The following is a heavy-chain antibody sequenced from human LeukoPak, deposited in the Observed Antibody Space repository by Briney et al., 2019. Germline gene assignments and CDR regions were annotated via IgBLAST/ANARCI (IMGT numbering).Heavy chain of an antibody. CDR2: IRFDGSYK. V-gene: IGHV3-30*02. CDR3: AKLLNDYGDYYFDY. Sequence: GGSLRLSCAASGFTFSSFGMHWVRQAPGKGLEWVAFIRFDGSYKYYADSVKGRFTISRDNSKNTLYLQMNSLRAEDTAVYYCAKLLNDYGDYYFDYWGQGTLVTVSS. J-gene: IGHJ4*02. CDR1: GFTFSSFG. D-gene: IGHD4-17*01.